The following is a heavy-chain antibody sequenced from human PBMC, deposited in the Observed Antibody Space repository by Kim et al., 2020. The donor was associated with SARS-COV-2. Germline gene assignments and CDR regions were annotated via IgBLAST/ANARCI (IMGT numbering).Heavy chain of an antibody. J-gene: IGHJ5*02. V-gene: IGHV4-39*01. Sequence: YYNPSRKSRVTISVDTSKNQFSLKLSSVTAADTAVYYCARHTGSWVLDPWGQGTLVTVSS. CDR3: ARHTGSWVLDP. D-gene: IGHD3-10*01.